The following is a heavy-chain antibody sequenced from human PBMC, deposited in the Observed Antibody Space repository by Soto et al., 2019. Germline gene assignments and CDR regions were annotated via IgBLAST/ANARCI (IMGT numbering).Heavy chain of an antibody. CDR3: ASRWGRSFDY. J-gene: IGHJ4*02. CDR1: GGSISSYY. Sequence: PSETLSLTCTVSGGSISSYYWSWIRQPPGKGLEWIGYIYYSGSTNYNPSLKSRVTISVDTSKNQFPLKLSSVTAADTAVYYCASRWGRSFDYWGQGTLVTVSS. CDR2: IYYSGST. D-gene: IGHD2-15*01. V-gene: IGHV4-59*08.